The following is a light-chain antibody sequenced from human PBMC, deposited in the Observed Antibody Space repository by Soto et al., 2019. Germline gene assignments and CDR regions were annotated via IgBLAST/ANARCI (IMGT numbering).Light chain of an antibody. CDR1: QGISNY. CDR3: QKYSSVPL. J-gene: IGKJ3*01. V-gene: IGKV1-27*01. Sequence: DIQMTQSPSSLSASVGDRVTITCRASQGISNYIAWYQQKPGKAPKLLIYAASTLQSGVPSRFSGSGSGTDFPLTISRLQPEDVATYSCQKYSSVPLFGPGTKVDIK. CDR2: AAS.